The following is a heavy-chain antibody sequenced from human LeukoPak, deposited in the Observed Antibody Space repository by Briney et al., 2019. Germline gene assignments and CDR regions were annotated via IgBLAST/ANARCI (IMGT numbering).Heavy chain of an antibody. CDR2: ISGSGVAT. D-gene: IGHD1-26*01. V-gene: IGHV3-23*01. CDR1: GFTFSSYA. Sequence: GGSLRPSCAASGFTFSSYAMSWVRQAPGKGLEWVSDISGSGVATYYADSVKGRFTISRDNSKSTLYLQMNSLRAEDTAVYYCARNSGSFYVPPDYWGQGTLVTVSS. CDR3: ARNSGSFYVPPDY. J-gene: IGHJ4*02.